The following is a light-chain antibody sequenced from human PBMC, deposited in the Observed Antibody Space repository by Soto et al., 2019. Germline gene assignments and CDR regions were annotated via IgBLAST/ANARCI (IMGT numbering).Light chain of an antibody. Sequence: QSALTQPASLSGSPGQSITISCTGTSSDIGGYNYVSWYQQHPGKAPKLMISDVSNRPSGVSNRFSGSKSGNMASLTISGLQAEDEADYYCSSYRASGTTHDVFGTGTKLTVL. CDR3: SSYRASGTTHDV. CDR2: DVS. CDR1: SSDIGGYNY. J-gene: IGLJ1*01. V-gene: IGLV2-14*03.